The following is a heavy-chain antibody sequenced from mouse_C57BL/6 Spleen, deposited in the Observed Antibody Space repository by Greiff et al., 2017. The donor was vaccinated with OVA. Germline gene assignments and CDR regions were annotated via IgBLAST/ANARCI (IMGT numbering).Heavy chain of an antibody. CDR1: GYSITSGYY. V-gene: IGHV3-6*01. CDR3: ARGLTD. Sequence: VQLQQSGPGLVKPSQSLSLTCSVTGYSITSGYYWNWIRQFPGNKLEWMGYISYDGSNNYNPSLKNRISITRDTSKNQFFLKLNSVTTEDTATYYCARGLTDWGQGTSVTVSS. D-gene: IGHD4-1*01. CDR2: ISYDGSN. J-gene: IGHJ4*01.